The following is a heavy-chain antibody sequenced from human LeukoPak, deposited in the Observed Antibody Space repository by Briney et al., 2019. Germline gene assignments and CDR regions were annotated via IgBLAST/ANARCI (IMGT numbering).Heavy chain of an antibody. V-gene: IGHV4-34*01. D-gene: IGHD1-14*01. J-gene: IGHJ6*02. CDR1: GGSFSGYY. Sequence: SETLSLTCAVHGGSFSGYYWSWIRQPPGKGLEWIGEINHSGSTNYNPSLKSRVTISVDTSKNQFSLKLSSVTAADTAVYYCASRIPRTDVWGQGTTVTVSS. CDR3: ASRIPRTDV. CDR2: INHSGST.